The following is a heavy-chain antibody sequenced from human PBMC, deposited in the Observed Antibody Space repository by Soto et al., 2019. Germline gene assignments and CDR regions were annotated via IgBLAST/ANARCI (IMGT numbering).Heavy chain of an antibody. J-gene: IGHJ4*02. V-gene: IGHV4-30-4*01. CDR1: GGSISSGDYY. D-gene: IGHD5-18*01. CDR3: ARWDTAMGSFDY. Sequence: PSETLSRTCTVSGGSISSGDYYWSWIRQPPGKVLEWIGYIYYSGSTYYNPSLKSRVTISVDTSKNQFSLKLSSVTAADTAVYYCARWDTAMGSFDYWGQGTLVTVSS. CDR2: IYYSGST.